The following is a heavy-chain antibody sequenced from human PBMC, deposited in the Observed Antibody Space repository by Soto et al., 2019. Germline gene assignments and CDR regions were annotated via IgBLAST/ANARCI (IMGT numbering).Heavy chain of an antibody. CDR3: ARHRYGYGLDV. CDR1: GASISNSDYY. J-gene: IGHJ6*02. V-gene: IGHV4-39*01. CDR2: IFYNDNT. Sequence: QLQLQEPGPGLLKPSETLSLTCTVSGASISNSDYYWGWIRQPPGKGLEWIGSIFYNDNTYYSPALKSRLTIPGDTSRSQFSLKLRSVTAADTAVYFCARHRYGYGLDVWGQGTTVTVSS. D-gene: IGHD3-9*01.